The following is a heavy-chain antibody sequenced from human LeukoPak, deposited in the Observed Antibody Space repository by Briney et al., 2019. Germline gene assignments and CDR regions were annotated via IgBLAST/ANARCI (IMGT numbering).Heavy chain of an antibody. CDR2: ISGSGNRT. D-gene: IGHD3-22*01. Sequence: GGSLRLSCAASGITFSRYAMNWVRQAPGKGLEWVSGISGSGNRTDEDYSVKGRITISRNNSKNTVYLQMNSLRAEDTAVYYCAKDPTHFRVWDDYDNTRLNYWGQGTLVTVSS. J-gene: IGHJ4*02. CDR1: GITFSRYA. CDR3: AKDPTHFRVWDDYDNTRLNY. V-gene: IGHV3-23*01.